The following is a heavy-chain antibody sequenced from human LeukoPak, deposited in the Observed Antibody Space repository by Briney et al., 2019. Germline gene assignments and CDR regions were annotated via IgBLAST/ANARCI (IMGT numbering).Heavy chain of an antibody. CDR2: ISGSGGST. Sequence: GGSLRLSCAASGFTFSSYGMSWVRQAPGKGLEWVSAISGSGGSTYYADSVKGRFTISRDNSKNTLYLQMNSLRAEDTAVYYCAKDLTGPYSSGWYNYWGQGTLVTVSS. CDR3: AKDLTGPYSSGWYNY. CDR1: GFTFSSYG. D-gene: IGHD6-19*01. J-gene: IGHJ4*02. V-gene: IGHV3-23*01.